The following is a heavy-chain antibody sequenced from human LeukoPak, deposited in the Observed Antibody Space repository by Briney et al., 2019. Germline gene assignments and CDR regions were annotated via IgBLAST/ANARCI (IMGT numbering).Heavy chain of an antibody. CDR3: ARESSAVAAGHY. Sequence: GASVKVSCKASGYTFTSYYIHWVRQAPGQGLEWMGITNPSGGSTSYAQKFQGRVTMTRDMSTNTVYMELSSLRSEDTAVYYCARESSAVAAGHYWGQGTLVTVSS. V-gene: IGHV1-46*01. CDR1: GYTFTSYY. J-gene: IGHJ4*02. CDR2: TNPSGGST. D-gene: IGHD6-19*01.